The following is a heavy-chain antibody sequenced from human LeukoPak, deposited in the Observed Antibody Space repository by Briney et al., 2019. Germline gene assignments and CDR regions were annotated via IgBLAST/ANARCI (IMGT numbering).Heavy chain of an antibody. J-gene: IGHJ4*02. CDR1: GFTFSSYS. D-gene: IGHD2-15*01. V-gene: IGHV3-21*01. CDR3: ARDAVDCSGGSCYTDY. Sequence: SGGSLRLSCAASGFTFSSYSINWVRQAPGKGLEWVSSISSSSSYIYYADSVKGRFTISRDNAKNSLYLQMNSLRAEDTAVYYCARDAVDCSGGSCYTDYWGQGTLVTVSS. CDR2: ISSSSSYI.